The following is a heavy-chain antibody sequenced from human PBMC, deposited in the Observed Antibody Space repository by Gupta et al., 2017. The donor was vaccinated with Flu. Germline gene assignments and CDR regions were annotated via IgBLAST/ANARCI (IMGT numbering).Heavy chain of an antibody. Sequence: QVQLVQSGAEVQKPGAPAKVSSRASGYTFTGYYLHWVRKAPGQGLEWMGRINPNKGGTIYAQKFQSRVTMTRDTSISTADLELSRRTSDDTAVYCCARDRETSSLGFLNYWGQGTLVSVS. D-gene: IGHD3-3*01. CDR3: ARDRETSSLGFLNY. CDR2: INPNKGGT. J-gene: IGHJ4*02. V-gene: IGHV1-2*06. CDR1: GYTFTGYY.